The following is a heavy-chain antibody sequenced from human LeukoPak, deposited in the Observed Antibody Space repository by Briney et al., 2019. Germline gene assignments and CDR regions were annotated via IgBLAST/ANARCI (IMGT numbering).Heavy chain of an antibody. CDR2: ISYDGNNK. CDR3: ARDLVRVKGFNSQGNYFDF. CDR1: GFTFSSYA. Sequence: GGSLRLSCAAAGFTFSSYAMHWVRQAPGKGLEWVAVISYDGNNKYYADSVKGRFTISRDNSDNTVFLQMNSLRPEDTAVYYCARDLVRVKGFNSQGNYFDFWGQGTLVTVSS. D-gene: IGHD1-20*01. V-gene: IGHV3-30-3*01. J-gene: IGHJ4*02.